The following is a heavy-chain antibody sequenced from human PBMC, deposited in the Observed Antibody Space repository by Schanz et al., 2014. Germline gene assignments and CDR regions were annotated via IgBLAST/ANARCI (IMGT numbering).Heavy chain of an antibody. CDR1: GFTFSRYA. J-gene: IGHJ4*02. CDR2: ISSNGGST. V-gene: IGHV3-64*01. Sequence: EVQLVESGGALVQPGGSLRLSCAASGFTFSRYAMHWVRQAPGKGLEDVSVISSNGGSTYFGNSVRGRFTISRDNSKKTLYLEMGSLRADDMAVFYCARDSGSHSLVDYWGQGTLVTVSS. D-gene: IGHD1-26*01. CDR3: ARDSGSHSLVDY.